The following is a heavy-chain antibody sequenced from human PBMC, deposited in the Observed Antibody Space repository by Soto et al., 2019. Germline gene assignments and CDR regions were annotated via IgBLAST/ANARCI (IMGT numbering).Heavy chain of an antibody. Sequence: EVQLVESGGGLVQPGGSLKLSCAASGFIFSASAVHWVRQASGNGLEWIGRIRSKANNYATGYAASVNGRFTISRDDSKNTADLQVNSLKTEDTAVYYCTVSGAHYYYTLDAWGQGTSVTVSS. D-gene: IGHD3-10*01. CDR1: GFIFSASA. CDR2: IRSKANNYAT. J-gene: IGHJ6*02. CDR3: TVSGAHYYYTLDA. V-gene: IGHV3-73*01.